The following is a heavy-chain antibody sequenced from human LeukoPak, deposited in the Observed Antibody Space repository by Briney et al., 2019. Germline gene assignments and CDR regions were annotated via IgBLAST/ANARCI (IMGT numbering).Heavy chain of an antibody. V-gene: IGHV3-15*01. CDR3: SWDTSGYYLFSH. Sequence: GGSLRLSCAASGFTLSSYAMNWVRQAPGKGLEWVGRIKSKGSGGTTDYAAPVKGRFTISRDDSKNMVYLQVNSLKTEDTAMYYCSWDTSGYYLFSHWGQGSLVTVSS. CDR1: GFTLSSYA. CDR2: IKSKGSGGTT. J-gene: IGHJ4*02. D-gene: IGHD3-22*01.